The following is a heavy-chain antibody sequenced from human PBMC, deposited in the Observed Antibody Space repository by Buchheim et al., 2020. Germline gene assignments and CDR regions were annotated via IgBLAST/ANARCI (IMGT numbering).Heavy chain of an antibody. J-gene: IGHJ6*02. CDR3: ARDHSSGWPYYYYYGMDV. CDR2: IKQDGSEK. Sequence: EVQLVESGGGLVQPGGSLRLSCAASGFTFSSYWMSWVRQAPGKGLEWVANIKQDGSEKYYVDSVKGRFTIPIANAKNSLYLQMNSLRAEDTAVYYCARDHSSGWPYYYYYGMDVWGQGTT. D-gene: IGHD6-19*01. V-gene: IGHV3-7*01. CDR1: GFTFSSYW.